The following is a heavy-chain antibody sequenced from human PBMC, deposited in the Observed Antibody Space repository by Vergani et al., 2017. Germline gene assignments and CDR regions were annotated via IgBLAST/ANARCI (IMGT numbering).Heavy chain of an antibody. Sequence: EVQLLESGGGLVQPGGSLRLSCAASGFTFSSYAMSWVRQAPGNGLEWVSAISGSGGSTYYADSVKGRFTISRDNSKNTLYLQMNSLRAEDTAVYYCAKYAILTGRKQGYMDVGGKGTTVTVSS. CDR2: ISGSGGST. J-gene: IGHJ6*03. CDR1: GFTFSSYA. V-gene: IGHV3-23*01. CDR3: AKYAILTGRKQGYMDV. D-gene: IGHD3-9*01.